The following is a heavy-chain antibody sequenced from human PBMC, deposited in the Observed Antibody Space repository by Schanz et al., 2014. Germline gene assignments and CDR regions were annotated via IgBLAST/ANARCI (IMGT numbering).Heavy chain of an antibody. D-gene: IGHD3-10*01. CDR3: AKDQGSYGSGSYSYFDY. J-gene: IGHJ4*02. CDR2: ISGSGGDT. CDR1: GFTFSRYW. Sequence: EVQLVQSGGGLVQPGGSLRLSCAASGFTFSRYWMQWVRQAPGQGLEWVSTISGSGGDTYPADSVKGRFTISRDNSNNTLYLQMNSLRAEDTAVYYCAKDQGSYGSGSYSYFDYWGQGTLATVSS. V-gene: IGHV3-23*04.